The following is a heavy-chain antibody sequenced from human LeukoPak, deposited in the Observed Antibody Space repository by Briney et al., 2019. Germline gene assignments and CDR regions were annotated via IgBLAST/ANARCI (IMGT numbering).Heavy chain of an antibody. V-gene: IGHV4-59*01. CDR1: GGSISSYY. CDR3: ARDRVRGGSYYYYYYGMDV. D-gene: IGHD3-10*01. J-gene: IGHJ6*02. Sequence: SETLSLTCTVSGGSISSYYWSWIRQPPGKGLEWIGYIYYSGSTNYNPSLKSRVTISVDTSKNQFSLKLSSVTAADTAVYYCARDRVRGGSYYYYYYGMDVWGQGTTVTVSS. CDR2: IYYSGST.